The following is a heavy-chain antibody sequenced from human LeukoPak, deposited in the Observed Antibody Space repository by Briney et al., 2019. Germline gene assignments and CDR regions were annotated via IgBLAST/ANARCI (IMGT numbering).Heavy chain of an antibody. V-gene: IGHV3-23*01. CDR2: ISISGSKT. CDR3: ANEIRPNDY. J-gene: IGHJ4*02. D-gene: IGHD4-17*01. Sequence: GGSLRLSCAASEFDFSSHTMTWVRQAPGKGLEWVSAISISGSKTYYADSVKGRFTISRDNSKNTLYLQMNSLRAEDTAVYYCANEIRPNDYWGQGTQVTVSS. CDR1: EFDFSSHT.